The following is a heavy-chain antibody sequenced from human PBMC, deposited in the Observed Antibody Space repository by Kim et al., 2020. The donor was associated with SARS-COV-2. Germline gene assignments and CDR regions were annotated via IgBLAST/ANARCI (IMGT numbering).Heavy chain of an antibody. V-gene: IGHV3-30*18. Sequence: GGSLRLSCAASGFTFSSYGMHWVRQAPGKGLEWVAVISYDGSNKYYADSVKGRFTISRDNSKNTLYLQMNSLRAEDTAVYYCAKDQYYYDSSGYWGQGTLVPVSS. CDR2: ISYDGSNK. J-gene: IGHJ4*02. CDR3: AKDQYYYDSSGY. D-gene: IGHD3-22*01. CDR1: GFTFSSYG.